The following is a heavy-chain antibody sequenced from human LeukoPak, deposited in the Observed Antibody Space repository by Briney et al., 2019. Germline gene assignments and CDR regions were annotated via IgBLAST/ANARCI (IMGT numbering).Heavy chain of an antibody. V-gene: IGHV1-58*02. J-gene: IGHJ4*02. D-gene: IGHD1-7*01. CDR1: GFTFTSSA. Sequence: SVKVSCKASGFTFTSSAMQWVRQARGQRLEWIGWIVVGSGNTNYAQKFQERVTITRDMSTSTAYMELSSLRSEDTAVYYCASPQRGRDNWNYYWGQGTLVTVSS. CDR2: IVVGSGNT. CDR3: ASPQRGRDNWNYY.